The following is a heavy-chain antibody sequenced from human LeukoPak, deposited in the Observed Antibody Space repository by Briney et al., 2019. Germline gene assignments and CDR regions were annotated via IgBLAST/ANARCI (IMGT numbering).Heavy chain of an antibody. CDR1: GGSISSSSYY. V-gene: IGHV4-39*07. CDR3: ARDLEQWLVGFDY. J-gene: IGHJ4*02. CDR2: IYYSGST. Sequence: SETLSLTCTVSGGSISSSSYYWGWIRQPPGKGLEWIGSIYYSGSTYYNPSLKSRVTISVDTSKNQFSLKLSSVTAADTAVYYCARDLEQWLVGFDYWGQGTLVTVSS. D-gene: IGHD6-19*01.